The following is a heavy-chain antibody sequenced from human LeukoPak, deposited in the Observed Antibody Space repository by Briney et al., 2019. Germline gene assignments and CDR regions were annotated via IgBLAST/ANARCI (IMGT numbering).Heavy chain of an antibody. V-gene: IGHV3-66*01. D-gene: IGHD6-13*01. Sequence: GGSLRLSCAASGFTVSSNYMSWVRQAPGKGLEWVSDIYSGGSTYYADSVKGRFTISRDNSKNTLYLQMNSLRAEDTAVYYCARGSLGEAAAGGTFDYWGQGTLVTVSS. CDR2: IYSGGST. J-gene: IGHJ4*02. CDR3: ARGSLGEAAAGGTFDY. CDR1: GFTVSSNY.